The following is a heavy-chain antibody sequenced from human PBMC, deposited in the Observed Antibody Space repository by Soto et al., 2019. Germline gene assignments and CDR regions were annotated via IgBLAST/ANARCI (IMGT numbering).Heavy chain of an antibody. J-gene: IGHJ6*02. V-gene: IGHV1-69*01. Sequence: QVQLVQSGAEVKKLGSSVKVSCKASGGTFSTYGISWLRQAPGQGLEWMGGIIPVLGTANYAQKFQGRVTITADESTTTAYMEVSALRSEDTAVYYCARDIEVVDFYYYGLDVWGQGTTVTVFS. CDR3: ARDIEVVDFYYYGLDV. D-gene: IGHD2-15*01. CDR2: IIPVLGTA. CDR1: GGTFSTYG.